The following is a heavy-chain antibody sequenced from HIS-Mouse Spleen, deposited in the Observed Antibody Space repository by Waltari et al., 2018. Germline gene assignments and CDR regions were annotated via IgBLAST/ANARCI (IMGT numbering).Heavy chain of an antibody. CDR3: ARGWYYFDY. J-gene: IGHJ4*02. D-gene: IGHD2-8*01. V-gene: IGHV3-74*01. Sequence: WVSRINSDGSSTSYADSVKGRFTISRDNAKNTMYLQMNSLRAEDTAVYYCARGWYYFDYWGQGTLVTVSS. CDR2: INSDGSST.